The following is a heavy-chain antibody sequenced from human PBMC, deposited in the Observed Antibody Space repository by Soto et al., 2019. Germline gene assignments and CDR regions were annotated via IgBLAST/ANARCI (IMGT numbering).Heavy chain of an antibody. D-gene: IGHD6-13*01. CDR3: ARDLGSSWKENYYGMDV. Sequence: NPGGSLRLSCAASGFTFSSYSMNWVRQAPGKGLEWVSSISSSSSYIYYADSVKGRFTISRDNAKNSLYLQMNSLRAEDTAVYYCARDLGSSWKENYYGMDVWGQGTTVTVSS. J-gene: IGHJ6*02. V-gene: IGHV3-21*01. CDR2: ISSSSSYI. CDR1: GFTFSSYS.